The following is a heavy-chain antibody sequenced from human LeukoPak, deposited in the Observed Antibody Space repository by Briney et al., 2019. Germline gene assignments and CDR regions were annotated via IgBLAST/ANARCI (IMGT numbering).Heavy chain of an antibody. J-gene: IGHJ6*02. V-gene: IGHV1-18*01. Sequence: ASVKVSCKASGYTFTSYSISWVRQAPGQGLEWMGWISAYNGNTNYAQKLQGRVTMTTDTSTSTAYMELRSLRSDDTAVYYCARAEYSSSSFLYYYYGMDVWGQGTTVTVSS. D-gene: IGHD6-6*01. CDR1: GYTFTSYS. CDR2: ISAYNGNT. CDR3: ARAEYSSSSFLYYYYGMDV.